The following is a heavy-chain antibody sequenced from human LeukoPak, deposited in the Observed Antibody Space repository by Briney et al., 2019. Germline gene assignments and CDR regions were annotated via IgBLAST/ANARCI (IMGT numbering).Heavy chain of an antibody. J-gene: IGHJ6*03. CDR1: GGSFSGYY. CDR2: INHSGST. Sequence: SETLSLTCAVYGGSFSGYYWSWIRQPPGKGLEWIGEINHSGSTNYNPSLKSRVTISVDTSKNQFSLKLSSVTAADTAVYYCARGPFSLHSSGWRYMDVWGEGTTVTVSS. V-gene: IGHV4-34*01. D-gene: IGHD6-19*01. CDR3: ARGPFSLHSSGWRYMDV.